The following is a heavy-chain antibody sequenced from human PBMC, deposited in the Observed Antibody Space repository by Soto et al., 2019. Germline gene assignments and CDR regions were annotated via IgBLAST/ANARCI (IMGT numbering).Heavy chain of an antibody. D-gene: IGHD1-1*01. J-gene: IGHJ4*02. V-gene: IGHV4-39*01. CDR3: ARKTTPSYFDY. Sequence: QLQLQESGPGLVKPSETLSLTCTVSGGSISSSSYYWGWIRQPPGKGLEWIGSIYYSGSTYYNPSLKSRVTISVDTSKNQFSLKLSSVTAADTAVYYCARKTTPSYFDYWGQGTLVTVS. CDR1: GGSISSSSYY. CDR2: IYYSGST.